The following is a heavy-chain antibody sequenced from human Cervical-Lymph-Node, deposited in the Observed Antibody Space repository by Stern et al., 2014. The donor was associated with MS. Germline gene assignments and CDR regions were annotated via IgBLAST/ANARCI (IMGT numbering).Heavy chain of an antibody. CDR3: ARVPGASSAASRY. Sequence: MQLVESGAEVKKPGASVKVSCKASGYTFTGYYMHLVRQAPGQGLEWMGWINPNSGGTNYAQKFKGRVTMTRETSISTAYMELSRLRSDDTAVYYCARVPGASSAASRYWGQGTLVTVSS. CDR2: INPNSGGT. D-gene: IGHD6-13*01. CDR1: GYTFTGYY. V-gene: IGHV1-2*02. J-gene: IGHJ4*02.